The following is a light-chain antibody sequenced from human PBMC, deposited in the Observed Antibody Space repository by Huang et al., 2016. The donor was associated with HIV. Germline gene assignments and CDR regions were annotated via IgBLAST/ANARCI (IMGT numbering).Light chain of an antibody. CDR2: GAS. CDR1: QNITTDF. CDR3: QQYLMSPLT. J-gene: IGKJ4*01. Sequence: EIVLTQSPGPLSLSPRERAALSCRASQNITTDFLAWYQQKSGQAPRRLIYGASHRASGSPARFSGNGSGTDVTLTISRREPQDSAVYYCQQYLMSPLTFGGGTNVEI. V-gene: IGKV3-20*01.